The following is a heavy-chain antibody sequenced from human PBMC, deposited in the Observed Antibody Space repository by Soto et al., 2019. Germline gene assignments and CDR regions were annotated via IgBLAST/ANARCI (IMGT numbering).Heavy chain of an antibody. V-gene: IGHV3-30*04. Sequence: QVQLVESGGGVVQPGRSLRLSCAASGFTFSSYAMHWVRQAPGKGLEWVAVISYDGRNKYYADSVKGRFTISRDNSKNTLYLQMNSLRAEDTAVYYCARVRVRLRYFYWLFYWGQGTLVTVSS. CDR3: ARVRVRLRYFYWLFY. CDR2: ISYDGRNK. CDR1: GFTFSSYA. D-gene: IGHD3-9*01. J-gene: IGHJ4*02.